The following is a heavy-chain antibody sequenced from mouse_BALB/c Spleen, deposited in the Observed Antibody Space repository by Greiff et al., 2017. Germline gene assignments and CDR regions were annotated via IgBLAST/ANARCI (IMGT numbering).Heavy chain of an antibody. Sequence: EVQLVESGGGLVTPGGSLKLSCAATGFTFSDYYMYWVRQTPEKRLEWVATISDGGSYTYYPDSVKGRFTISRDNAKNNLYLQMSSLKSEDTAMYYCARCGEDAMDYWGQGTSVTVSS. CDR3: ARCGEDAMDY. J-gene: IGHJ4*01. CDR1: GFTFSDYY. CDR2: ISDGGSYT. V-gene: IGHV5-4*02.